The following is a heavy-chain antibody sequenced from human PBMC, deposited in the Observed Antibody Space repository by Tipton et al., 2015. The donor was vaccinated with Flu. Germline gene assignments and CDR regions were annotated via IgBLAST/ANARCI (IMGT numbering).Heavy chain of an antibody. D-gene: IGHD6-13*01. CDR1: GFTFSSYA. CDR2: ISSDGGNR. J-gene: IGHJ5*02. CDR3: AKDTLVIAAAFNWFDP. Sequence: SLRLSCVASGFTFSSYAMHWVRQAPGKGLEWVAAISSDGGNRYYGDSAKGRFTVSRDNSKNTLYLQMNSLRAEDTAVYYCAKDTLVIAAAFNWFDPWGQGTLVTVSS. V-gene: IGHV3-30*04.